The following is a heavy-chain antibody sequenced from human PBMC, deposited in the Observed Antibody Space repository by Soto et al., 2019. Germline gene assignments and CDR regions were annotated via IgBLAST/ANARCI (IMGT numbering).Heavy chain of an antibody. CDR1: GYSISSGYQ. J-gene: IGHJ4*02. CDR3: ARDFFGNPYFDF. V-gene: IGHV4-38-2*02. Sequence: SETLSLTCAVSGYSISSGYQWGWIRQPPGKGLEWIGNIFHSGTTSYNPSLKSRVTVSVDTSKNQISLNLTSVTAADTAIYYCARDFFGNPYFDFWGQGILVTVS. D-gene: IGHD3-10*01. CDR2: IFHSGTT.